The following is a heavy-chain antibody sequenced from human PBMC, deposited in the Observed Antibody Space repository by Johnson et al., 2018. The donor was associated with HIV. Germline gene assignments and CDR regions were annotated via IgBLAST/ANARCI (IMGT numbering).Heavy chain of an antibody. J-gene: IGHJ3*02. D-gene: IGHD1-26*01. CDR3: AKVFGELPDAFDI. CDR1: GFTFSSYW. Sequence: VQLVESGGGLVQPGGSLRLSCVASGFTFSSYWMSWVRQAPGKGLEWVANIKKDGSDKYYVDSVKGRFTISRDNAKNSLYLQMNRLRAEDTAVYYCAKVFGELPDAFDIWGQGTMVTVSS. CDR2: IKKDGSDK. V-gene: IGHV3-7*03.